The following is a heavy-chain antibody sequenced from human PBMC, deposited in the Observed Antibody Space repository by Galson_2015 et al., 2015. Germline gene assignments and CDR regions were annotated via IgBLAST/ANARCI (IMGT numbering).Heavy chain of an antibody. CDR2: INPNSGGT. J-gene: IGHJ4*02. D-gene: IGHD3-22*01. CDR3: TANYYDSSGYYGY. Sequence: SVKVSCKASGYTFTGYYMHWVRQAPGQGLEWMGRINPNSGGTNYAQKFQGRVTMTRDTSISTACMELSRLRSDDTAVYYCTANYYDSSGYYGYWGQGTLVTVSS. CDR1: GYTFTGYY. V-gene: IGHV1-2*06.